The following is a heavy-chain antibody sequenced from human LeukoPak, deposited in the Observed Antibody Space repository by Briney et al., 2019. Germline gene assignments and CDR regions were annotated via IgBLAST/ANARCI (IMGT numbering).Heavy chain of an antibody. Sequence: ASVKVSCKASGYTFTAYYIHWVRQAPGQGLEWMGWIDPNSGGTNYAQRFQGRVTMTRDTSISTAYMELSSMRSDDTAVYYCARGGSMIFGVLNDWGQGTRVTVSS. CDR2: IDPNSGGT. V-gene: IGHV1-2*02. CDR3: ARGGSMIFGVLND. J-gene: IGHJ4*02. D-gene: IGHD3/OR15-3a*01. CDR1: GYTFTAYY.